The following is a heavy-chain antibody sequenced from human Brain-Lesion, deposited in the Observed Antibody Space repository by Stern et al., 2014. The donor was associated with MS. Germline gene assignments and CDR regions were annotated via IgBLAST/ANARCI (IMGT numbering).Heavy chain of an antibody. CDR1: GGAGGGGDYY. D-gene: IGHD1-1*01. J-gene: IGHJ6*02. V-gene: IGHV4-30-4*01. Sequence: MQLEESGRGLVEPSETLSRGWTGSGGAGGGGDYYWRGGGGTAGEGLEWIGCGYYMGRTDYNPSLESRVIIPVDTSKNQFPLKLTSVTAADTAVYYCAREGHAFWNNFRQSGYYYYGMDVWGQGTTVIVSS. CDR2: GYYMGRT. CDR3: AREGHAFWNNFRQSGYYYYGMDV.